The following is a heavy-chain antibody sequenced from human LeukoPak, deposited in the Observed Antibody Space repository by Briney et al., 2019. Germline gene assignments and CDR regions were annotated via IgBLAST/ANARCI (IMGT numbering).Heavy chain of an antibody. Sequence: PGRSLRLSCAASGFTFSDYAMNWVRQAPGKGLEWVSAMSGSGGSTYYADSVKGRFTISREKSKNTLYLQMNSLRAEDTAVYYCAKETDYYNVGYFDYWGQGTLVTVSS. D-gene: IGHD3-9*01. CDR2: MSGSGGST. CDR3: AKETDYYNVGYFDY. V-gene: IGHV3-23*01. CDR1: GFTFSDYA. J-gene: IGHJ4*02.